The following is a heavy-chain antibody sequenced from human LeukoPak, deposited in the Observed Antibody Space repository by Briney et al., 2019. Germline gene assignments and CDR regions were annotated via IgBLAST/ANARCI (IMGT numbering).Heavy chain of an antibody. CDR3: ARDRYYFDY. J-gene: IGHJ4*02. Sequence: SETLSLTCTVSGYSISSGYYWGWIRQPPGKGLEWIGSIYHSGSTYYNPSLKSRVTISVDTSKNQFSPKLSSVTAADTAVYYCARDRYYFDYWGQGTLVTVSS. CDR1: GYSISSGYY. CDR2: IYHSGST. V-gene: IGHV4-38-2*02.